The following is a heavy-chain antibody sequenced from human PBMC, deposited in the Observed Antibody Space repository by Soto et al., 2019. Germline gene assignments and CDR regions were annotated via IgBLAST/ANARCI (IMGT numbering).Heavy chain of an antibody. D-gene: IGHD2-2*01. V-gene: IGHV3-74*03. CDR2: IYSDGSGP. CDR3: ATTTSFGSDX. J-gene: IGHJ4*02. Sequence: PGGSLRLSCAASGFTFSRFWMHWVRQVPGKGLVWVSRIYSDGSGPMYAYSVKVRCTISRDNANITLYLQMNSLIAEDTAVYYCATTTSFGSDXWGQVTLFTVSX. CDR1: GFTFSRFW.